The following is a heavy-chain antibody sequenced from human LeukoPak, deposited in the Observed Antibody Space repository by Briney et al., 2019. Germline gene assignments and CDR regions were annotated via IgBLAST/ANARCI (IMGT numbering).Heavy chain of an antibody. J-gene: IGHJ6*03. D-gene: IGHD3-3*01. Sequence: GGSLRLSCAASGFTFSSYAMSWARQAPGKGLEWVSAISGSGGSTYYADSVKGRFTISRDNSKNTLYLQMNSLRAEDTAVYYCARTTIFGGHYYMDVWGKGTTVTVSS. CDR3: ARTTIFGGHYYMDV. CDR2: ISGSGGST. V-gene: IGHV3-23*01. CDR1: GFTFSSYA.